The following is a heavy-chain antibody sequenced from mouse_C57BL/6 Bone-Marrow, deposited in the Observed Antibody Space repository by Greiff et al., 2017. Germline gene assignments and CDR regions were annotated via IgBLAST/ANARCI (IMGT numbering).Heavy chain of an antibody. Sequence: EVQLQQSGAELVRPGASVKLSCTASGFNIKDDYMHWVKQRPEQGLEWIGWIDPGNGDTEYASKFQGKATITADTSSNTAYLQLSSLTSEDTAVYYCTTIYYYGSSPLYYWGQGTALTVSS. V-gene: IGHV14-4*01. CDR1: GFNIKDDY. CDR2: IDPGNGDT. J-gene: IGHJ2*01. CDR3: TTIYYYGSSPLYY. D-gene: IGHD1-1*01.